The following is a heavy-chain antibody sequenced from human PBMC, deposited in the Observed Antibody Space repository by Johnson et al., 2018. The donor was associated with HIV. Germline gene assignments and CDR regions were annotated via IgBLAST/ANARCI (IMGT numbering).Heavy chain of an antibody. Sequence: QVQLVESGGGLVQPGGSLRLSCAASGFTVSSNYMSWVRQAPGKGLEWVAVISYDGSNKNYADSVKGRFTISRDNSKNTLYLQMNSLKSEDTAVYYCARDPYCSGGSCYDSTAFDIWGQGTMVTVSS. D-gene: IGHD2-15*01. CDR3: ARDPYCSGGSCYDSTAFDI. CDR1: GFTVSSNY. V-gene: IGHV3-30*03. CDR2: ISYDGSNK. J-gene: IGHJ3*02.